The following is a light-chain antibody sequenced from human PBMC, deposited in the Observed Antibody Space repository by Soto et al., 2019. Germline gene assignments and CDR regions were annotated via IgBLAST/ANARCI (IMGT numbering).Light chain of an antibody. J-gene: IGKJ1*01. CDR1: QTISSW. CDR3: QQYNSYSEA. CDR2: AAS. V-gene: IGKV1-5*01. Sequence: DIQMTQSPSTLSGSVGDRVTITCRASQTISSWLAWYQQKPGKAPKLLIYAASSLHSGVPSRFSGSGSGTDFTLTISSLQPDDFATYYCQQYNSYSEAFGQGTKVDIK.